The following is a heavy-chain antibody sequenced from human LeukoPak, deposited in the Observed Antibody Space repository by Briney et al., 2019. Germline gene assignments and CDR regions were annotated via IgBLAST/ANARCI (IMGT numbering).Heavy chain of an antibody. CDR1: GFTFSSYA. CDR3: ARGLERRRDYYYYMDV. V-gene: IGHV3-30-3*01. Sequence: PGGSLRLSCAASGFTFSSYAMHWVRQAPGKGLEWVAVISYDGSNKYYADSVKGRFTISRDNSKNTLYLQMNSLRAEDTAVYYCARGLERRRDYYYYMDVWGKGTTVTVSS. D-gene: IGHD1-1*01. CDR2: ISYDGSNK. J-gene: IGHJ6*03.